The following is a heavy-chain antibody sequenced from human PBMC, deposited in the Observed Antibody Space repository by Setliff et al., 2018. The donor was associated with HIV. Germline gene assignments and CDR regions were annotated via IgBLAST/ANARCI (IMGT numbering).Heavy chain of an antibody. CDR1: GFTFSRYA. Sequence: GGSLRLSCAASGFTFSRYAMSWVRQAPGKGLEWVSTISSSGTTIYYADSVKGRFTISRDNAKNSLYLQMNSLRAEDTAVYYCARELDCSGASCYDLDYWGQGTLVTVSS. CDR3: ARELDCSGASCYDLDY. CDR2: ISSSGTTI. J-gene: IGHJ4*02. D-gene: IGHD2-2*01. V-gene: IGHV3-21*01.